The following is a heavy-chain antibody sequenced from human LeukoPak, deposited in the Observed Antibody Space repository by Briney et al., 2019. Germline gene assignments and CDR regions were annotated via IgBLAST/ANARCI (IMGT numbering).Heavy chain of an antibody. CDR1: GDSISSSSYY. CDR2: IYYSGST. Sequence: PSETLSLTCTVSGDSISSSSYYWGWVRQPPGKELEWIGSIYYSGSTYYNPSLNSRVTISVDTSKNQFSLKLSSVTAADTAVYYCARKPASSPRSGYYYGLRVPYFDYWGQGTLVTVSS. CDR3: ARKPASSPRSGYYYGLRVPYFDY. V-gene: IGHV4-39*07. D-gene: IGHD3-22*01. J-gene: IGHJ4*02.